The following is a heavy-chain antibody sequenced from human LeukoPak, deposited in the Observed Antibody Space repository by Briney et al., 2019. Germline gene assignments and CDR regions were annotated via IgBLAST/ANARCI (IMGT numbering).Heavy chain of an antibody. D-gene: IGHD1-20*01. CDR2: ISWNSGSI. J-gene: IGHJ4*02. CDR1: GFIFDDYA. CDR3: AKDRDYNWNFFDY. V-gene: IGHV3-9*01. Sequence: PGGSQRLSCAASGFIFDDYAMHWVRQAPGKGLEWVSGISWNSGSIGYADSVKGRFTISRDNAKNSLYLQMNSLRAEDTALYYCAKDRDYNWNFFDYWGQGTLVTVSS.